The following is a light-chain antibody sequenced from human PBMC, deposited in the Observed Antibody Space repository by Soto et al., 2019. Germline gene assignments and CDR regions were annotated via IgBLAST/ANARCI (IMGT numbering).Light chain of an antibody. V-gene: IGKV4-1*01. CDR3: QQYYSIPIT. CDR2: WAS. CDR1: QSVLYSSDNKNY. Sequence: DIVMTKSPDSLAVSLGERATINCKSSQSVLYSSDNKNYLTWYQQKPGQPPKLLIYWASTRESGVPDRFSGSGSGTDFTLTISSLQAEDVAVYYCQQYYSIPITFGQGTRLEIK. J-gene: IGKJ5*01.